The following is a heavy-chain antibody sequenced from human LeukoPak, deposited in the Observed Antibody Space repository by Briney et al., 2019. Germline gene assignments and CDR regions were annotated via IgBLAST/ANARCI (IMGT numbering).Heavy chain of an antibody. V-gene: IGHV3-48*04. CDR3: ANHLACGSTSCPPFDY. CDR1: GFTFSSYS. Sequence: GGSLRLSFAASGFTFSSYSMNWVRQAPGKGLEWVSYISSSSSTIYYADSVKGRFTISRDNAKNSLYLQMNSLRAEDTAVYYCANHLACGSTSCPPFDYWGQGTLVTVSS. J-gene: IGHJ4*02. D-gene: IGHD2-2*01. CDR2: ISSSSSTI.